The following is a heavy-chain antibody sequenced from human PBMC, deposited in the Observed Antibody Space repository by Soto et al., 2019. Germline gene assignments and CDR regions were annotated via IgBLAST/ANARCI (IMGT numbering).Heavy chain of an antibody. V-gene: IGHV3-9*01. CDR2: ISWNSGSI. CDR3: AKDLNQIYYDSSEGAFDI. D-gene: IGHD3-22*01. Sequence: EVQLVESGGGLVQPGRSLRLSCAASGFTFDDYAMHWVRQAPGKGLEWGSGISWNSGSIGYADSVKGRFTISRDNAKNSLYLQMNSLRAEDTALYYWAKDLNQIYYDSSEGAFDIWGQGTMVTVSS. J-gene: IGHJ3*02. CDR1: GFTFDDYA.